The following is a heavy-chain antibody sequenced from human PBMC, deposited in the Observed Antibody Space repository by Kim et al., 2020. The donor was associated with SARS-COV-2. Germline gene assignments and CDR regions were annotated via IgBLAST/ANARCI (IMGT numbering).Heavy chain of an antibody. J-gene: IGHJ4*02. CDR3: ARGVQGSSSLY. Sequence: ASVKVSCKASGYTFTGFYMHWVRQAPGQGLEWMGRINPNSGGTNYAQNFQGRVTMTRDTSISTVYMELSRLTSDDTAVYYCARGVQGSSSLYWGQGTLVTVSS. CDR2: INPNSGGT. CDR1: GYTFTGFY. V-gene: IGHV1-2*06. D-gene: IGHD6-6*01.